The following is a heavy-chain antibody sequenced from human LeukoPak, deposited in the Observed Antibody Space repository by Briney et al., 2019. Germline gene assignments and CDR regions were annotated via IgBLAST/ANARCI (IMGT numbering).Heavy chain of an antibody. CDR2: IYYSGST. CDR3: ASALWFGELELDP. V-gene: IGHV4-39*01. CDR1: GGSISSSSYF. D-gene: IGHD3-10*01. J-gene: IGHJ5*02. Sequence: SETLSLTCTVSGGSISSSSYFWGWIRRPPGKGLEWIGSIYYSGSTYYNPSLKSRVTISVDMSKNQFSMKLSSVTAADTAVYYCASALWFGELELDPWGQGTLVTVSS.